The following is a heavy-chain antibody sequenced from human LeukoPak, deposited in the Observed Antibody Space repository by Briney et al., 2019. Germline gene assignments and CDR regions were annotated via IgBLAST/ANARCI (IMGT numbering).Heavy chain of an antibody. Sequence: GGSLRLSSAASGFTFSTYSISCVRQAPRKGLEWVSVIYGSGDTTNYADSVKGRFTISRDNSKNMLYLQMHGLRAEDTAVYYCAKDQRPDSGYDIYYSGQGTLVTVSS. D-gene: IGHD6-25*01. CDR2: IYGSGDTT. J-gene: IGHJ4*02. V-gene: IGHV3-23*01. CDR3: AKDQRPDSGYDIYY. CDR1: GFTFSTYS.